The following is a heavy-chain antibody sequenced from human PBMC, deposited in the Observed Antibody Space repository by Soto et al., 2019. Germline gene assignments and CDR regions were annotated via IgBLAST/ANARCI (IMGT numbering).Heavy chain of an antibody. CDR2: INNDGIDT. Sequence: EVQLVESGGGVVQPGGSLRLSCAASGFTFIGYWMHWVRQGPGKGLVWVARINNDGIDTTYADSVKGRFTISRDNTKNMVYLEMNSLRADDTAVYYCARAGSMVRERWFDPWGQGTLVTVSS. V-gene: IGHV3-74*03. CDR1: GFTFIGYW. D-gene: IGHD3-10*01. J-gene: IGHJ5*02. CDR3: ARAGSMVRERWFDP.